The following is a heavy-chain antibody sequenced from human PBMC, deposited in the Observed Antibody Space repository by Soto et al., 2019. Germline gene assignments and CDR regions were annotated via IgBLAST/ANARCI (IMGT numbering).Heavy chain of an antibody. D-gene: IGHD3-22*01. J-gene: IGHJ4*02. CDR1: GGSISSYY. V-gene: IGHV4-59*01. Sequence: NPSETLSLTCTVSGGSISSYYWSWIRQPPGKGLEWIGYIYYSGSTNYNPSLKSRVTISVDTSKNQFSLKLGSVTAADTAVYYCARVGTYYYDSSGYYPFDYWGQGTLVTVSS. CDR3: ARVGTYYYDSSGYYPFDY. CDR2: IYYSGST.